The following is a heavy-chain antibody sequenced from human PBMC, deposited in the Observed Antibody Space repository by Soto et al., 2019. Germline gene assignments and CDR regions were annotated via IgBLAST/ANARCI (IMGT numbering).Heavy chain of an antibody. Sequence: LPETLSLTCTVSGGSISSYYWSWIRQPPGKGLEWIGYIYYRGNTNYNPSFKSRVTISLDTSKNQFSLRLSSVTAADTAIYYCARHPGYYDVLTGYSTYYFDYWGQGALVTVSS. D-gene: IGHD3-9*01. V-gene: IGHV4-59*08. J-gene: IGHJ4*02. CDR2: IYYRGNT. CDR3: ARHPGYYDVLTGYSTYYFDY. CDR1: GGSISSYY.